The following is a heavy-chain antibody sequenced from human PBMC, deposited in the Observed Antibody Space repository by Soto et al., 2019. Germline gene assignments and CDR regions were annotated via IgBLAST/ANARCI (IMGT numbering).Heavy chain of an antibody. CDR1: GFTFSGSA. J-gene: IGHJ6*03. CDR2: IRSKANSYAT. D-gene: IGHD3-10*01. V-gene: IGHV3-73*01. CDR3: TRLLWFGELSSYMDV. Sequence: EVQLVESGGGLVPPGGSLKLSCAASGFTFSGSAMHWVRQASGKGLEWVGRIRSKANSYATAYAASVKGRFTISRDDSKNTAYLQMNSLKTEDTAVYYCTRLLWFGELSSYMDVWGKGTTVTVSS.